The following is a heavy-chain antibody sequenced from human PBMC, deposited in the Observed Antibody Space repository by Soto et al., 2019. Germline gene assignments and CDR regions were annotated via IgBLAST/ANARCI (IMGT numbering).Heavy chain of an antibody. D-gene: IGHD1-26*01. CDR1: GGSINTATHS. V-gene: IGHV4-30-2*01. CDR2: IYHSGST. Sequence: QLQLQESGSGLVKPSQTLSLTCAVSGGSINTATHSWSWIRQPPGKGLEWIGYIYHSGSTYYNPSVKSRVTISIDKSNNQCSLRLGSVTAADTAVYSCARGGGGTTTGYDYWGQGILVTVSS. CDR3: ARGGGGTTTGYDY. J-gene: IGHJ4*02.